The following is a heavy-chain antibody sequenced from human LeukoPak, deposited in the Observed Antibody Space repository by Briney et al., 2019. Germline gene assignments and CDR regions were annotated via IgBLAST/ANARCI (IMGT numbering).Heavy chain of an antibody. Sequence: GGSLRLSCAASGFTFSSYSMNWVRQAPGKGLEWVSYISSSSSTIYYADSVKGRFTISRDNAKNSLYLQMNSLRAEDTAVYYCARGGGGAVTTSRYWGQGTLVTVSS. D-gene: IGHD4-17*01. V-gene: IGHV3-48*01. CDR1: GFTFSSYS. CDR2: ISSSSSTI. J-gene: IGHJ4*02. CDR3: ARGGGGAVTTSRY.